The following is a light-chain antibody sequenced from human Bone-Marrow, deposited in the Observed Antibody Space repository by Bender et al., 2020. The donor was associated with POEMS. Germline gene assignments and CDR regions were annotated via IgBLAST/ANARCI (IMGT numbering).Light chain of an antibody. V-gene: IGLV2-8*01. CDR3: SSYTSSSTLE. CDR2: EIK. Sequence: QSALTQPPSASGSPGQSVTISCTGISSDGGGYNYVSWYQQYPGKVPRLIIYEIKRRPSGVPDRFSGSRSGSTASLTISGLQPEDEADYYCSSYTSSSTLEFGGGTKLTVL. J-gene: IGLJ2*01. CDR1: SSDGGGYNY.